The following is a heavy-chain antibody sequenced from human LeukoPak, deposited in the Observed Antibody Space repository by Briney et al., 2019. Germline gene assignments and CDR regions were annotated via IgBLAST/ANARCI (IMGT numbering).Heavy chain of an antibody. J-gene: IGHJ6*03. CDR3: ARGSLDDSYYYYHYMDV. V-gene: IGHV1-18*01. CDR2: ISTYYGHT. D-gene: IGHD3/OR15-3a*01. Sequence: ASVKVSCKASGYTFTNSGINWVRQAPGQGLEWMGWISTYYGHTNYAQKFQGRVTMTTDTSTTTAYMELRSLRSDDTAVYYCARGSLDDSYYYYHYMDVWGKGTTVSV. CDR1: GYTFTNSG.